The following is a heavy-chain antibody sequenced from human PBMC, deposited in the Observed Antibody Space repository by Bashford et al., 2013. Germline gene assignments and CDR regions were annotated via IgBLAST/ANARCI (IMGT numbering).Heavy chain of an antibody. CDR2: ISAYNGNT. D-gene: IGHD4-11*01. Sequence: ASVKVSCKASGYTFTGYGITWVRQAPGEGLEWMGWISAYNGNTNYAQKFRGRVTMTTDTSTGTAYMELSSLRSEDTAVYYCAAETRTNNYYYYGMVVWGLGTTVTVSS. CDR3: AAETRTNNYYYYGMVV. J-gene: IGHJ6*02. CDR1: GYTFTGYG. V-gene: IGHV1-18*04.